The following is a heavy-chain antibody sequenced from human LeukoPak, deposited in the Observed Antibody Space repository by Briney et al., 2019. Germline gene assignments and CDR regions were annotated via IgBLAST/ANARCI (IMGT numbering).Heavy chain of an antibody. V-gene: IGHV3-21*01. J-gene: IGHJ4*02. CDR2: ISSSSSYI. Sequence: GGSLRLSCSASGFTFSTSWMHWVRQAPGKGLEWVSFISSSSSYIYYVDSVKGRFTISRDNAKNSLYLQMNSLRAEDTAVYYCARAPGYGGFLDYWGQGNLVTVSS. CDR1: GFTFSTSW. D-gene: IGHD5-18*01. CDR3: ARAPGYGGFLDY.